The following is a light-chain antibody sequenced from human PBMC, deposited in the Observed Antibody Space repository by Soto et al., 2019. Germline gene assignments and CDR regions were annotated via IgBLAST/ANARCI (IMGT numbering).Light chain of an antibody. Sequence: DIQMTQSPSTLSASVGDRVTITCRASQGIAIWLSWYQQKPGKAPSLIIYDASNLKSGVPSRFSGSGSGTEFTLTISSLQPEDFASYYCQQHRSYPVTFGGGTKVDIK. J-gene: IGKJ4*01. CDR2: DAS. CDR1: QGIAIW. V-gene: IGKV1-5*01. CDR3: QQHRSYPVT.